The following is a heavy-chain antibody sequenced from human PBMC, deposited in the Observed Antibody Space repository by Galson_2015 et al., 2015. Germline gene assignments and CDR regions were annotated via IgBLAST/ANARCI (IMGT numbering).Heavy chain of an antibody. D-gene: IGHD2-2*01. Sequence: SVKVSCKASGGTFSNYAISWVRQAPGQDLEWMGGTIPIFGGANYAQKFQGRVTITADKSTTTAYMELSSLRSDDTAVYYCARPSQDCSTSSCPYNYWGQGTLVTVSS. CDR3: ARPSQDCSTSSCPYNY. CDR1: GGTFSNYA. V-gene: IGHV1-69*06. J-gene: IGHJ4*02. CDR2: TIPIFGGA.